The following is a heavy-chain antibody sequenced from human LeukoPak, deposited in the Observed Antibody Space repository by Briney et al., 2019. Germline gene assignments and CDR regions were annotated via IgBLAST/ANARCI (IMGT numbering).Heavy chain of an antibody. Sequence: GASVKVSCKASGYTFTGYYMHWVRQAPGQGREGMGWINPNSGGTNYAQKFQGRVTMTRDTSISTVYMELSRLRSGDTAVYYCARDGDPIAVVDSWFDSWGQGTLVTVSS. J-gene: IGHJ5*01. CDR2: INPNSGGT. CDR3: ARDGDPIAVVDSWFDS. D-gene: IGHD6-19*01. V-gene: IGHV1-2*02. CDR1: GYTFTGYY.